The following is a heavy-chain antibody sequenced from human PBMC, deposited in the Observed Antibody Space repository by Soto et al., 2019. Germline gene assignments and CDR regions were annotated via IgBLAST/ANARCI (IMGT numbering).Heavy chain of an antibody. CDR1: GFSLTNTLVT. CDR2: VKWHDDN. Sequence: SGPTLVTPTPALTLTCTFSGFSLTNTLVTGGWIRHPPGKALEWLALVKWHDDNSYNPSLRNRLTIAKDTAKLRLVLTLANVGPVYTATYYCAHSHFEILTGPFDSWGRGTLVTVSS. CDR3: AHSHFEILTGPFDS. D-gene: IGHD3-9*01. V-gene: IGHV2-5*01. J-gene: IGHJ5*01.